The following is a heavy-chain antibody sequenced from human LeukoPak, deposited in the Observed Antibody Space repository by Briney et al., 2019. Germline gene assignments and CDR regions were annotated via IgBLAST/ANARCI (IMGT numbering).Heavy chain of an antibody. CDR2: ISSNGGST. D-gene: IGHD3-22*01. V-gene: IGHV3-64D*09. CDR1: GFTFSSYA. CDR3: VNGYYDSRGYYFDY. J-gene: IGHJ4*02. Sequence: PGGSLTLSCSASGFTFSSYAMHCVRQAPGKGLEYVSAISSNGGSTYYADSVKGRFTISRDNSKNTLYLQMSSLRAEDTAVYYCVNGYYDSRGYYFDYWGQGTLVTVSS.